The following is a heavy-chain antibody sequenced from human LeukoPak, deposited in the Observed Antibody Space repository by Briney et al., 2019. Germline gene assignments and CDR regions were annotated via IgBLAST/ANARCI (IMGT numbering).Heavy chain of an antibody. CDR3: ARAYGSGTSYHPDY. D-gene: IGHD3-10*01. CDR2: INPNSGDT. CDR1: GYAFTAYY. Sequence: ASVKVSCKASGYAFTAYYMHWVRQAPGQGLEWMGWINPNSGDTNSSQKLQDRVTLTRDTSISTAYMELSSLTSDDAAVYYCARAYGSGTSYHPDYWGQGTLVTVSS. V-gene: IGHV1-2*02. J-gene: IGHJ4*02.